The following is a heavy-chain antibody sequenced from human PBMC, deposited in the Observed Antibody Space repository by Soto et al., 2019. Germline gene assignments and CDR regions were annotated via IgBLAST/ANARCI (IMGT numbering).Heavy chain of an antibody. CDR2: VSYDRSNQ. J-gene: IGHJ4*02. CDR1: GFIFSNYA. D-gene: IGHD3-22*01. Sequence: QVQLVESGGGVVQPGRSLRVSCAASGFIFSNYAMHWVRQAPGKGLEWVAVVSYDRSNQFYAESVKGRFTISRDSSKTTLYLQMNNLREEDTAVYYCARDRVYYYDNSGYYNFDYWGQGTLVIVSS. CDR3: ARDRVYYYDNSGYYNFDY. V-gene: IGHV3-30-3*01.